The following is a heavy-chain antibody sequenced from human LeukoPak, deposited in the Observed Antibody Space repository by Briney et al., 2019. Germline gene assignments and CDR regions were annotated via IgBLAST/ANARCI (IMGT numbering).Heavy chain of an antibody. CDR3: ARDVAVAANFDY. V-gene: IGHV4-59*12. Sequence: SETLSLTCSVSGGSISSYYWSWIRQPPGKGLEWIGYIHYSGSTNYNPSLKSRVTISVDKSKNQFSLKLSSVTAADTAVYYCARDVAVAANFDYWGQGTLVTVSS. D-gene: IGHD6-19*01. CDR1: GGSISSYY. CDR2: IHYSGST. J-gene: IGHJ4*02.